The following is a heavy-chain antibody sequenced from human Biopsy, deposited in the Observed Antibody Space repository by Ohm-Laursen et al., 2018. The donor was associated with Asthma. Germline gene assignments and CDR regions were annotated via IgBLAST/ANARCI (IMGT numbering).Heavy chain of an antibody. CDR1: GFTVSRDH. Sequence: GSLRLSCAALGFTVSRDHMFWVRQAPGKGLEWVSVIYSGGTSHTADSVRGRFTISRDFSKNTLHLQMHSPRVEDTAVYYCARGDSSGWSHYYFDYWGQGTLVTVSS. V-gene: IGHV3-53*01. CDR3: ARGDSSGWSHYYFDY. D-gene: IGHD6-19*01. J-gene: IGHJ4*02. CDR2: IYSGGTS.